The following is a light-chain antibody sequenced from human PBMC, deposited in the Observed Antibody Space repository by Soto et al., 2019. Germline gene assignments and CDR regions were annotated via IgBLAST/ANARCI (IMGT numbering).Light chain of an antibody. V-gene: IGKV1-27*01. J-gene: IGKJ4*01. CDR3: QKYNSAPLT. Sequence: DIQMTQSPSSLSASVGDRVTITCRASQGISSYLAWYQRKPGKVPKLLIYAASTLQSGVPSRFSGSGSGRDFTLTISSLQPEDVATYYCQKYNSAPLTFGGGTKVEIK. CDR1: QGISSY. CDR2: AAS.